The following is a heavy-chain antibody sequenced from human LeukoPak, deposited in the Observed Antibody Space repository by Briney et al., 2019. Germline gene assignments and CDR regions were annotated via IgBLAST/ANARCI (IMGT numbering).Heavy chain of an antibody. V-gene: IGHV3-23*01. CDR1: GFTFSSYA. CDR2: ISGSGGST. CDR3: AKDRRLKVGATTNYFQH. J-gene: IGHJ1*01. Sequence: PGGSLRLSCAASGFTFSSYAMSWVRQAPGKGLVWVSAISGSGGSTYYADSVKGRFTISRDNSKNTLYLQMNSLRAEDTAVYYCAKDRRLKVGATTNYFQHWGQGTLVTVSS. D-gene: IGHD1-26*01.